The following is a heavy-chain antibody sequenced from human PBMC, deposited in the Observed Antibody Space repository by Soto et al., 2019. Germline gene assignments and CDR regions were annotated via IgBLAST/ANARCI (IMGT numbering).Heavy chain of an antibody. V-gene: IGHV1-46*01. CDR1: GYTFTSYG. CDR3: ASYGSGSYHTMSAFDI. CDR2: INPSGGST. J-gene: IGHJ3*02. D-gene: IGHD3-10*01. Sequence: ASVKVSCKASGYTFTSYGISWVRQAPGQGLEWMGIINPSGGSTSYAQKFQGRVTMTRDTSTSTVYMELSSLRSEDTAVYYCASYGSGSYHTMSAFDIWGQGTMVTVSS.